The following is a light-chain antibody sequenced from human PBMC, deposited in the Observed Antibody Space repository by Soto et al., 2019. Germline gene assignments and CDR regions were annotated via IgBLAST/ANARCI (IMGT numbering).Light chain of an antibody. V-gene: IGKV3-15*01. J-gene: IGKJ4*01. CDR2: DTS. Sequence: EIVMTQAPATLSVSPGEGATLSCRASQGIVDTLAWYQQKPGQTPRPLIYDTSIRATGGPARFSGLRSGAGFTLAISSQQSEDVAVYYSQHYVTGPHTFGGGNKVE. CDR3: QHYVTGPHT. CDR1: QGIVDT.